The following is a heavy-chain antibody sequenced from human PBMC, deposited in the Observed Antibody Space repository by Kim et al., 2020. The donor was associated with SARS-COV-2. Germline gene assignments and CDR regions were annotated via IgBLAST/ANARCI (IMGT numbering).Heavy chain of an antibody. CDR1: GGSISSYY. CDR3: ARYDTSHPYYYYGMDV. J-gene: IGHJ6*02. V-gene: IGHV4-59*08. D-gene: IGHD3-22*01. Sequence: SETLSLTCTVSGGSISSYYWSWIRQPPGKGLEWIGYIYYSGSTNYNPSLKSRVTISVDTSKNQFSLKLSSVTAADTAVYYCARYDTSHPYYYYGMDVWGQGTTVTVSS. CDR2: IYYSGST.